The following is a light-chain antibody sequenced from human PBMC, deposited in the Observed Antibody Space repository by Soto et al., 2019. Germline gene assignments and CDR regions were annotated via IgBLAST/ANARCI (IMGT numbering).Light chain of an antibody. CDR1: SSNIGSNT. CDR2: ANF. Sequence: QSVLTQPPSASGTPGQRVPISCSGSSSNIGSNTVNWYQQLPGRAPKLLIYANFQRPSGVPDRFSGSKSDTSASLAISGLPSEDEAQYYCAAWDDSLNGWVFGGGTKVTVL. CDR3: AAWDDSLNGWV. V-gene: IGLV1-44*01. J-gene: IGLJ3*02.